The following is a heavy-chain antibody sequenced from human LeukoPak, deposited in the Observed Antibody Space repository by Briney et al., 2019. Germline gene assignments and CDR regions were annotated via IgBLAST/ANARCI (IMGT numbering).Heavy chain of an antibody. D-gene: IGHD2-15*01. CDR1: GGSISSYY. CDR3: ARTSAASATHFDY. Sequence: SETLSLTCTVSGGSISSYYWSWIRKPPGKGLEWIGYIYYSGSTNYNPSLKSRVTISVDTSKNQFSLKLSSVTAADTAVYYCARTSAASATHFDYWGQGTLVTVSS. J-gene: IGHJ4*02. V-gene: IGHV4-59*01. CDR2: IYYSGST.